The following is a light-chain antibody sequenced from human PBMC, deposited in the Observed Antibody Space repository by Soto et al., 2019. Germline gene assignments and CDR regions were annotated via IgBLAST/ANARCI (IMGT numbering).Light chain of an antibody. CDR3: RQYGSSPWT. V-gene: IGKV3-20*01. CDR1: QSVSSSY. CDR2: GTS. J-gene: IGKJ1*01. Sequence: EIVLTQSPGTLSLSPGERATLSCRASQSVSSSYLAWYQQKPGQAPRLLIYGTSSRATGIPARFSGGGSGTDFTRTISRLEPEEFAVYYCRQYGSSPWTFGQGAKVEIK.